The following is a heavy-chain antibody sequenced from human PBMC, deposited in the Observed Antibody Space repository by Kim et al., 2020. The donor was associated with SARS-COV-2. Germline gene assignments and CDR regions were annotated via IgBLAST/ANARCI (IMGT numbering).Heavy chain of an antibody. D-gene: IGHD1-1*01. Sequence: YYADSVKCRFTISRDNSKNTLYLQMNSLRAEDTAVYYCAGDSQRNWNFDYWGQGTLVTVSS. J-gene: IGHJ4*02. V-gene: IGHV3-53*01. CDR3: AGDSQRNWNFDY.